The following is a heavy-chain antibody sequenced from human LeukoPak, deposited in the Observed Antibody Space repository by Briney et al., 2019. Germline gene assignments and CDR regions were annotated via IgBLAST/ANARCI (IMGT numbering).Heavy chain of an antibody. CDR2: ISSSSSYI. CDR1: GFTFSSYS. Sequence: GGSLRLSCAASGFTFSSYSMNWVRQAPGKGLEGVSSISSSSSYIYYADSVKGRFTISRDNAKNSLYLQMNSLRAEDTAVYYCARDLPAGMDVWGQGTTVTVSS. CDR3: ARDLPAGMDV. V-gene: IGHV3-21*01. J-gene: IGHJ6*02.